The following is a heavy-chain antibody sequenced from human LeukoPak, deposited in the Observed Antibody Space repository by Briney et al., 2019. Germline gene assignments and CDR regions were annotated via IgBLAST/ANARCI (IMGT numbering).Heavy chain of an antibody. CDR3: AKGSTGWPYYFDH. J-gene: IGHJ4*02. D-gene: IGHD6-19*01. CDR1: GFTFSSYW. Sequence: GGSLRLSCAASGFTFSSYWMHWVRQAPGKGLEWVAALGSSGETTYYADSVKGRFTISRDNSRNTLSLQMNSLRVEDTAAYYCAKGSTGWPYYFDHWGQGTLVSVSS. CDR2: LGSSGETT. V-gene: IGHV3-23*01.